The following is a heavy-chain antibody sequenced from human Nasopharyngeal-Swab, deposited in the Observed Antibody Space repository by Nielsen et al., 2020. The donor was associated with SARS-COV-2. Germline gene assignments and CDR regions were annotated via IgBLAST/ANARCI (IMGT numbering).Heavy chain of an antibody. D-gene: IGHD5-18*01. CDR3: ATYGYGSYYYYMDV. CDR1: GGSISSSSYY. J-gene: IGHJ6*03. CDR2: IYYSGST. V-gene: IGHV4-39*01. Sequence: SETLSLTCTVSGGSISSSSYYWGWIRQPPGKGLEWIGSIYYSGSTYYNPSLKSRVTISVDTSKNQFSLKLSSATAADTAVYYCATYGYGSYYYYMDVWGKGTTVTVSS.